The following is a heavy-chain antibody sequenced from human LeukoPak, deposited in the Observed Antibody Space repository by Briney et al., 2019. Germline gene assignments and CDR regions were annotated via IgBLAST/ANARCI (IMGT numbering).Heavy chain of an antibody. Sequence: PGGSLRLFCAASRFTVSTNYMRWVRQAPGKGLEWVAVISYDGSNKYYVDSVKGRFTISRDNSKNTLYLQMNSLRAEGTAVYYCAKEIRWRFDYWVQGTLVTVSS. CDR3: AKEIRWRFDY. CDR2: ISYDGSNK. J-gene: IGHJ4*02. V-gene: IGHV3-30*18. D-gene: IGHD3-3*01. CDR1: RFTVSTNY.